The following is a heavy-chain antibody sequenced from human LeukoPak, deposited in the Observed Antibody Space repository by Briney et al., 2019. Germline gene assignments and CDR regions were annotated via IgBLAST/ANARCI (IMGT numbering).Heavy chain of an antibody. V-gene: IGHV4-59*01. CDR1: GGSISSYY. CDR3: ARGRGAYCGGDCYPEYYFDY. D-gene: IGHD2-21*02. J-gene: IGHJ4*02. Sequence: PSETLSLTCTVSGGSISSYYWSWIRQPPGKGLEWIGYIYYSGSTNYNPSLKSRVTISVDTSKNQFSLKLSSVTAADTAVYYCARGRGAYCGGDCYPEYYFDYWGQGTLVTVSS. CDR2: IYYSGST.